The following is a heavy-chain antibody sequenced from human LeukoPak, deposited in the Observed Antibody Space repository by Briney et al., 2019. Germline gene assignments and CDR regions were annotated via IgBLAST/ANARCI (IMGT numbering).Heavy chain of an antibody. CDR2: IRSNSDGGTM. V-gene: IGHV3-15*07. D-gene: IGHD3-22*01. CDR1: GFTFSNAW. CDR3: ATDFYDST. J-gene: IGHJ5*02. Sequence: GGSLILPCATSGFTFSNAWMNWVRQAPGKGLEWVGRIRSNSDGGTMDYAAPVKGRFTLSRDDSKTTLYLQMNSLQTEDTAVYYCATDFYDSTWGQGTLVTVSS.